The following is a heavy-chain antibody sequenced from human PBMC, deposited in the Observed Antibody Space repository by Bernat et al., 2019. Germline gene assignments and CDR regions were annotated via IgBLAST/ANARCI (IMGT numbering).Heavy chain of an antibody. V-gene: IGHV1-18*01. CDR1: GYTFTSYG. CDR3: ARDLLPTVTPSDDAFDI. CDR2: ISAYNGNT. J-gene: IGHJ3*02. Sequence: QVQLVQSGAEVKKPGASVKVSCKASGYTFTSYGISWVRQAPGQGLEWMGWISAYNGNTNYAQKLQGRVTMTTDTSTSTAYMELSRLRSDDTAVYYCARDLLPTVTPSDDAFDIWGQGTMVIVSS. D-gene: IGHD4-17*01.